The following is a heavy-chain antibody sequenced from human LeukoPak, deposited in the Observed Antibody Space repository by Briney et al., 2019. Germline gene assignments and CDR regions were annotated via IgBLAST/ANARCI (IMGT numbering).Heavy chain of an antibody. CDR2: ISGSGNGFSI. V-gene: IGHV3-64*04. CDR1: GFVFTIYT. CDR3: ARSLPYGTTWYGRSDF. J-gene: IGHJ4*02. Sequence: GGSLRLSCSASGFVFTIYTMYWVRQAPGKGPEYVSTISGSGNGFSIYYADSVKGRFTISRDNAMNSLYLQMNSLRAEDTAIYYCARSLPYGTTWYGRSDFWGQGTLVRLL. D-gene: IGHD6-13*01.